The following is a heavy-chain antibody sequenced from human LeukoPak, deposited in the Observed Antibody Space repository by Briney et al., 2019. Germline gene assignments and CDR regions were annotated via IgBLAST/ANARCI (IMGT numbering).Heavy chain of an antibody. CDR3: ARDRVPSGSHSYYYYGMDV. V-gene: IGHV3-21*01. CDR1: GFTFSSYS. D-gene: IGHD3-10*01. CDR2: ISSSSSYI. J-gene: IGHJ6*04. Sequence: PGGSLRLSCAASGFTFSSYSMNWVRQAPGKGLEWVSSISSSSSYIYYADSVKGRFTISRDNAKNSLYLQMNSLRAEDTAVYYCARDRVPSGSHSYYYYGMDVWGKGTTVTVSS.